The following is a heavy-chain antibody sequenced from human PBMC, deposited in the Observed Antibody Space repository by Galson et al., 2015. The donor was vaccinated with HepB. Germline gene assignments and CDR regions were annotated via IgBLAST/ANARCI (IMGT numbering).Heavy chain of an antibody. CDR3: AREPYYGSGSYDWFDP. V-gene: IGHV1-18*04. CDR2: ISAYNGNT. CDR1: GYTFTSYG. Sequence: SVKVSCKASGYTFTSYGISWVRQAPGHGLEWMGWISAYNGNTNYAQKLQGRVTMTTDTSTSTAYMELRSLRSDDTAVYYCAREPYYGSGSYDWFDPWGQGTLVTVSS. D-gene: IGHD3-10*01. J-gene: IGHJ5*02.